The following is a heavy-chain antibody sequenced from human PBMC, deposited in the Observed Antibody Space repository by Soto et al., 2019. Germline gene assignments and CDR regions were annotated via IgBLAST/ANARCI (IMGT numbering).Heavy chain of an antibody. CDR2: IYSGGST. V-gene: IGHV3-66*01. J-gene: IGHJ6*02. Sequence: GGSLRLSCAASGFTVSSNYMSWVRQAPGKGLEWVSVIYSGGSTYYADSVKGRFTISRDNSKNTLYLQMNNLRAEDTAVYYCARDPAYYDILTGYGGLYGMDVWGQGTTVTVSS. D-gene: IGHD3-9*01. CDR3: ARDPAYYDILTGYGGLYGMDV. CDR1: GFTVSSNY.